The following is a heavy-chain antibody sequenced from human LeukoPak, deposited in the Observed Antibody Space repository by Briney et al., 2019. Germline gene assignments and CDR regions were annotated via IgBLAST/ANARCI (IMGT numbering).Heavy chain of an antibody. D-gene: IGHD2-15*01. CDR1: GGSISSGSYY. V-gene: IGHV4-61*02. Sequence: SETLSLTCTVSGGSISSGSYYWRWIRQPAGTGLEWIGRIYTSGSTNYNPSLKSRVTISVDTSKNQFSLKLSSVTAADTAVYYCARGPTYCSSSSCLQGEWGQGTLVTVSS. CDR2: IYTSGST. J-gene: IGHJ4*02. CDR3: ARGPTYCSSSSCLQGE.